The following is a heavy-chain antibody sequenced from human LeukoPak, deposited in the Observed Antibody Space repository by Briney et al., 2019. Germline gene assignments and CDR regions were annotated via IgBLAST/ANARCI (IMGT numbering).Heavy chain of an antibody. CDR2: IHHTGST. CDR1: GHSLASHYF. CDR3: GRVVPVGGTDI. V-gene: IGHV4-38-2*01. Sequence: SETLSLTRVVSGHSLASHYFRGWMPQPPGEGPEWIGTIHHTGSTYSNPSLRSRVILSLDTSKNQFSVTLTSVTAADTAVYYCGRVVPVGGTDIWGQGTLVTVSS. J-gene: IGHJ4*02. D-gene: IGHD2-15*01.